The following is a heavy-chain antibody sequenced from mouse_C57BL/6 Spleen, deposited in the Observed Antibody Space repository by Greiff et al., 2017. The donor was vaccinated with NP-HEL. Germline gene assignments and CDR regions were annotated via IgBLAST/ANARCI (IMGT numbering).Heavy chain of an antibody. CDR3: ARKEEVLTGNWYFDV. J-gene: IGHJ1*03. D-gene: IGHD4-1*01. CDR1: GYTFTSYG. CDR2: IYPRSGNT. V-gene: IGHV1-81*01. Sequence: VQLQQSGAELARPGASVKLSCKASGYTFTSYGISWVKQRTGQGLEWIGEIYPRSGNTYYNEKFKGKATLTADKSSSTAYMELRSLTSEDSAVYFCARKEEVLTGNWYFDVWGTGTTVTVSS.